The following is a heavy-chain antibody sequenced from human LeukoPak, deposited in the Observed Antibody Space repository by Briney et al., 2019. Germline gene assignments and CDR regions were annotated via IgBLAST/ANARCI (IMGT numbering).Heavy chain of an antibody. V-gene: IGHV4-59*01. J-gene: IGHJ5*02. CDR1: GGSFSGYY. D-gene: IGHD3-9*01. Sequence: SETLSLTCAVYGGSFSGYYWSWIRQPPGKGLEWIGYIYYSGSTNYNPSLKSRVTISVDTSKNQFSLKLSSVTAADTAVYYCARGSYDILTGYWFDPWGQGTLVTVSS. CDR2: IYYSGST. CDR3: ARGSYDILTGYWFDP.